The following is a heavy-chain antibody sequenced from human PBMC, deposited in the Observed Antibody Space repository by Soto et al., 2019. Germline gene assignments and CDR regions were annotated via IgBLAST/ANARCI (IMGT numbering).Heavy chain of an antibody. CDR3: AKVGAYSYGRFYGMDV. J-gene: IGHJ6*02. V-gene: IGHV3-23*01. D-gene: IGHD5-18*01. CDR1: GFTFSSYA. CDR2: ISGSGGST. Sequence: PGGSLRLSCAASGFTFSSYAMSWVRQAPGKGLEWVSAISGSGGSTYYADSVKGRFTISRDNSKNTLYLQMNSLRAEDTAVYYCAKVGAYSYGRFYGMDVWGQGTTVTVSS.